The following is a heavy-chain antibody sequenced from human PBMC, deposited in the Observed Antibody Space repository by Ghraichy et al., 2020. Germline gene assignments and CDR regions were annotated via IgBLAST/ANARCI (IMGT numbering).Heavy chain of an antibody. J-gene: IGHJ4*02. CDR1: EFTVSSAW. CDR3: TTDAQRVPFDY. CDR2: FKTTTHAGTA. D-gene: IGHD6-6*01. V-gene: IGHV3-15*01. Sequence: GGSLRLSCAASEFTVSSAWMSWVRQAPGKGLECVGRFKTTTHAGTADYAAPVKGRFTISRDDSKNTLYLQMSDLKTEDTAVYFCTTDAQRVPFDYWGQGTLFTVSS.